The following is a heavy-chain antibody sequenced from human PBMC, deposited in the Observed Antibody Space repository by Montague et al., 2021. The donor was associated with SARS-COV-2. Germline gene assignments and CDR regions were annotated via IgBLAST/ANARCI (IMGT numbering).Heavy chain of an antibody. V-gene: IGHV4-39*07. CDR3: ARGRWEPVLGVIDHYYGMDV. D-gene: IGHD3-22*01. CDR1: ISSSRYY. CDR2: MYYSGNT. J-gene: IGHJ6*02. Sequence: SETLSLTCTVSISSSRYYWDWIRQPPGKGLEWIGSMYYSGNTYYNPSLKSRVTISVDTSKNQFSLKLSSVTAADTAVYYCARGRWEPVLGVIDHYYGMDVWGQGTTVTVSS.